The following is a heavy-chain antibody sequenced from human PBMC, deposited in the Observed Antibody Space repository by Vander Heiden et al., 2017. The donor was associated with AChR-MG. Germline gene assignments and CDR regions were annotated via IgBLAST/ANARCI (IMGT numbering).Heavy chain of an antibody. CDR1: GFTFSSYS. J-gene: IGHJ6*02. V-gene: IGHV3-48*01. D-gene: IGHD6-19*01. Sequence: EVQLVESGGGLEQPGGSLRLSCEASGFTFSSYSMNWVRQAQGKGLEWVSYISSSSSSIYYADSVKGRFTISRDNAKNSLYLQMNSLRAEDTAVYYCARDMHTSGWNYYYGMDVWGQGTTVTVSS. CDR3: ARDMHTSGWNYYYGMDV. CDR2: ISSSSSSI.